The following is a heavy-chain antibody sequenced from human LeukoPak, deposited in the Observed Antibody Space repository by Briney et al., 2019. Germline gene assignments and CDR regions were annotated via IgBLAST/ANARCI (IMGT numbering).Heavy chain of an antibody. CDR1: GFTFNYYW. J-gene: IGHJ4*02. CDR2: INHDGSST. V-gene: IGHV3-74*01. D-gene: IGHD3-22*01. CDR3: ARAPYSSGRNYYFDS. Sequence: GGSLRLSCAASGFTFNYYWMHWVRQAPGKGLVWVSHINHDGSSTSYADSMKGRFTISRDNAKNTLYLQMNSLRAEDTAVYYCARAPYSSGRNYYFDSWGQGTLVTVSS.